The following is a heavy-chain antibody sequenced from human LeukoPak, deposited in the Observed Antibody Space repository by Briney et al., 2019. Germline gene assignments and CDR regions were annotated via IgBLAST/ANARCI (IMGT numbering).Heavy chain of an antibody. J-gene: IGHJ4*02. Sequence: SETLSLTCAVYGGSFSGYYWSWIRQPPGKGLEWIGGINHSGSTNYNPSLKSRVTISVDTSKNQFSLKLSSVTAADTAVYYCAREWGGDFDYWGQGTLVTVSS. D-gene: IGHD1-26*01. CDR1: GGSFSGYY. V-gene: IGHV4-34*01. CDR3: AREWGGDFDY. CDR2: INHSGST.